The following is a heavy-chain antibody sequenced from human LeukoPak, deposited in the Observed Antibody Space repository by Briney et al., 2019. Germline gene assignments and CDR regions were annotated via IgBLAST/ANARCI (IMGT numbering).Heavy chain of an antibody. D-gene: IGHD3-10*01. CDR3: ARHIRDYYSSGTFPDY. CDR1: GGSISSNYY. Sequence: SETLSLTCTVSGGSISSNYYWGWIRQPPGKCLEWIGSFYYSGSTYYNPSLKSRVTMSVDTSKNQFSLRLSSVTAADTAVYYCARHIRDYYSSGTFPDYWGQGTLVTVSS. CDR2: FYYSGST. J-gene: IGHJ4*02. V-gene: IGHV4-39*01.